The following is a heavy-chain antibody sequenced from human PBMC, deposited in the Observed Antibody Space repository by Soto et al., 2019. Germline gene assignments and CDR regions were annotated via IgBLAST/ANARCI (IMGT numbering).Heavy chain of an antibody. D-gene: IGHD2-21*02. CDR3: AHRLTATAFDI. CDR1: GFSLSTSGVA. V-gene: IGHV2-5*02. CDR2: IYWDDDK. Sequence: QITLKESGPTLVKPTQTLTLTCTFSGFSLSTSGVAVGWIRQPPGKALEWLALIYWDDDKRYSPSIKGRLTITRDTSKNQVDLIMNNLDPEDTDKYYCAHRLTATAFDIWGQGTMVTVSS. J-gene: IGHJ3*02.